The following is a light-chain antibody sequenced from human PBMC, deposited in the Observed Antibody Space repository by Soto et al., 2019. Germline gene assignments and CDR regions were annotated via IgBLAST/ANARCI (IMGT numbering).Light chain of an antibody. J-gene: IGKJ4*01. CDR3: QQYDSSPPVT. CDR1: QSVSSN. V-gene: IGKV3-20*01. Sequence: VMTQSPATLSVSPGERATLSCRASQSVSSNLAWYQQKPGQTPRLLIYAASSRATGIPDRFSGSGSGTDFTLTISRLEAEDFAVYYCQQYDSSPPVTFGGGTKVDI. CDR2: AAS.